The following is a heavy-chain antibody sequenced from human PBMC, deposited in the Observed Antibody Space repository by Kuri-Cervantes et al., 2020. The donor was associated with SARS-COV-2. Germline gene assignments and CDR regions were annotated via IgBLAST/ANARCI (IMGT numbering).Heavy chain of an antibody. D-gene: IGHD2-2*01. V-gene: IGHV4-34*01. CDR2: INHSGST. CDR3: ARGKRGGYQLPELYYYYYYMDV. CDR1: GGSFSGYY. Sequence: SQTLSLTCAVYGGSFSGYYWSWIRQPPGKGLEWIGEINHSGSTNYNPSLKSRVTISVDTSKNQFSLKLSSVTAADTAVYYCARGKRGGYQLPELYYYYYYMDVWGKGTTVTVSS. J-gene: IGHJ6*03.